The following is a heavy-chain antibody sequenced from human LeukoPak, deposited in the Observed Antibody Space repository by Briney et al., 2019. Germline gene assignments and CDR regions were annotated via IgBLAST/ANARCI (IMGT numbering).Heavy chain of an antibody. CDR2: INAGNGNT. Sequence: ASVKVSCKASGYTFTSYAMHWVRQAPGQRLEWMGWINAGNGNTKYSQKFQGRVTITRDTSASTAYMELRSLRSDDTAVYYCARCGGSCVWFDPWGQGTLVTVSS. CDR3: ARCGGSCVWFDP. J-gene: IGHJ5*02. V-gene: IGHV1-3*01. D-gene: IGHD2-15*01. CDR1: GYTFTSYA.